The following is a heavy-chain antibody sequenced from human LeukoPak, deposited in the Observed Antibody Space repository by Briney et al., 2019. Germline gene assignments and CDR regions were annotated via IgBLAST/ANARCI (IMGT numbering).Heavy chain of an antibody. CDR1: GYTFTGYY. CDR2: INPNSGGT. V-gene: IGHV1-2*04. CDR3: ARDGPQEGTRHYYYGMDV. J-gene: IGHJ6*02. Sequence: ASVKVSCKASGYTFTGYYMHWVRQAPGQGLEWMGWINPNSGGTNYAQKFQGWVTMTRDTSISTAYMELSRLRSDDTAVYYCARDGPQEGTRHYYYGMDVWGQGTTVTVSS.